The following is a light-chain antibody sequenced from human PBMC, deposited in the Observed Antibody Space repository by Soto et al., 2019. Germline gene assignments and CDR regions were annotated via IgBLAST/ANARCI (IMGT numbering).Light chain of an antibody. CDR2: DVS. V-gene: IGKV1-33*01. CDR1: QDITRY. Sequence: DIQMTQSPSSLSASVGDRVTITCQASQDITRYLNWYQHKPGKAPNLLIHDVSTLEPGVPARFSGRGSGTTFTLTIINLQPEDVATYYCQQYDSRPNTFGQGTKVDIK. CDR3: QQYDSRPNT. J-gene: IGKJ2*01.